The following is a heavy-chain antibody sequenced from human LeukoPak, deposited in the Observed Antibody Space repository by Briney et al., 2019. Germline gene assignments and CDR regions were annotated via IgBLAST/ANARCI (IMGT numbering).Heavy chain of an antibody. V-gene: IGHV3-74*01. D-gene: IGHD7-27*01. Sequence: PGGSLRLSCAASGFTLSSYWMHWVRQAPGKGLVWVSGIDSDGRSTSYADSVKGRFTISREPAKNTLFLQMNRLRAGDTAVYYCARTGGPEGWFDPWGQGTLVTVSS. J-gene: IGHJ5*02. CDR3: ARTGGPEGWFDP. CDR2: IDSDGRST. CDR1: GFTLSSYW.